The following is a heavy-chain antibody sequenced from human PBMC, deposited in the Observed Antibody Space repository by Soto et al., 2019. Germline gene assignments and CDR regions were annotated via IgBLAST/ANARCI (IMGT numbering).Heavy chain of an antibody. CDR2: ITVRGDGT. D-gene: IGHD6-19*01. Sequence: EVQLLESGGDLVQPGGSLRLSCAASGFAFSSSVMGWVRQAPGKGLEWVSTITVRGDGTFYADSVKGRFSISRDNSENTLSLQMNSLRPDDTATCYCVKSRAGDFDYWGQGTLVTVSS. J-gene: IGHJ4*02. CDR1: GFAFSSSV. V-gene: IGHV3-23*01. CDR3: VKSRAGDFDY.